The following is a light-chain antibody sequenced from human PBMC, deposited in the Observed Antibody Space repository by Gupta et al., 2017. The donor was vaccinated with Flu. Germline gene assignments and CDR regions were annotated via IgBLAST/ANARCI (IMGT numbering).Light chain of an antibody. Sequence: DIQMTQSPSSLSASVGDRVTITCQASQDISNYLNWYQQKPGKAPKLLIYDASNLETGVPSRFSGSGYGTDFTFTISSLHPEDIATYYCQLDDNLPLITFGQGTRLEIK. V-gene: IGKV1-33*01. CDR3: QLDDNLPLIT. CDR1: QDISNY. CDR2: DAS. J-gene: IGKJ5*01.